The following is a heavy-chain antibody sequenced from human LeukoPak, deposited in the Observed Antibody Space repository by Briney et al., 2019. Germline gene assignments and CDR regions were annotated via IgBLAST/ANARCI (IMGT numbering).Heavy chain of an antibody. V-gene: IGHV3-21*04. CDR2: ISSSSSYI. CDR3: AKEHADILTGYST. D-gene: IGHD3-9*01. CDR1: GFTFSSYR. Sequence: MTGGSLRLSCAASGFTFSSYRMNWVRQAPGKGLEWVSSISSSSSYIYYADSVKGRFTISRDNSKNTLYLQMNSLRAEDTAVFYCAKEHADILTGYSTWGQGTLVTVSS. J-gene: IGHJ5*02.